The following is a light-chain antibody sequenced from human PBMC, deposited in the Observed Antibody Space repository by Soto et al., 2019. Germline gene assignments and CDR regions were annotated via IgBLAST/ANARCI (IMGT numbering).Light chain of an antibody. V-gene: IGLV2-8*01. CDR3: SSYVGTNSYV. CDR1: SSDVGGYNY. Sequence: QSALTQPPSASGSPGQAVTISCTGTSSDVGGYNYVSWYQHHPCKAPKLIIYEVYKRPSGVPDRFSGSKSGNTAALTVSGLQAEDEADYSRSSYVGTNSYVFGTGTKLTVL. J-gene: IGLJ1*01. CDR2: EVY.